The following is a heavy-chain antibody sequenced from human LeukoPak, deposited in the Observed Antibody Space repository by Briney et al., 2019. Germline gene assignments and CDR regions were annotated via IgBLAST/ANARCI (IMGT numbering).Heavy chain of an antibody. D-gene: IGHD2-21*02. J-gene: IGHJ4*02. Sequence: GASVKVSCTASGYTFPAYYMHWVRQAPGQGLDWLGWIYPDSGGTNYAQKFQGRVTMTRDPSISTAYMELSWLRSDDTAMYYCATSRAQTLAYCGGDCYSGFDYWGQGTLVSVSS. CDR1: GYTFPAYY. V-gene: IGHV1-2*02. CDR3: ATSRAQTLAYCGGDCYSGFDY. CDR2: IYPDSGGT.